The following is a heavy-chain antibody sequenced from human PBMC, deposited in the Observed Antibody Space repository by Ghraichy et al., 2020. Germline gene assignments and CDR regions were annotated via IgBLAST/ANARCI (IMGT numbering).Heavy chain of an antibody. Sequence: GGSLRLSCAASGFTFSSYSMSWVRQAPGKGLEWVSSISSDSSYIYYADSVKGRFALSRDNAENSLYLQMNSLRAEDTAVYYCARIACSGISCSSGVRWGFGMDVWGQGTTVTVSS. CDR1: GFTFSSYS. J-gene: IGHJ6*02. CDR3: ARIACSGISCSSGVRWGFGMDV. CDR2: ISSDSSYI. V-gene: IGHV3-21*01. D-gene: IGHD2-15*01.